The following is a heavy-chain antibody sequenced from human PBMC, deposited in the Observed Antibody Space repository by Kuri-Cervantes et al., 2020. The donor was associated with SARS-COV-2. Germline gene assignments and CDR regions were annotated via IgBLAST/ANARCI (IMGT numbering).Heavy chain of an antibody. V-gene: IGHV3-21*01. CDR1: GFNFSRTD. J-gene: IGHJ6*02. CDR2: ISSSSSYI. D-gene: IGHD3-9*01. Sequence: GESLKISCAASGFNFSRTDMHWVRQAPGKGLEWVSSISSSSSYIYYADSVKGRFTISRDNAKNSLYLQMNSLRAEDTAVYYCARDPTAGRLRYFDWFSSGPSNYYGMDVWGQGTTVTVSS. CDR3: ARDPTAGRLRYFDWFSSGPSNYYGMDV.